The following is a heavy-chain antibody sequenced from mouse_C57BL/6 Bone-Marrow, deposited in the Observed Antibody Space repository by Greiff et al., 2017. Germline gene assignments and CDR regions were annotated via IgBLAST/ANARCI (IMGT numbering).Heavy chain of an antibody. CDR3: ARFLPGFDY. CDR2: IRNKANGYTK. J-gene: IGHJ2*01. CDR1: GFTFTDYY. Sequence: EVKVVESGGGLVQPGGSLSLSCAASGFTFTDYYMSWVRQPPGKALEWLGFIRNKANGYTKEYSESVKGRYTISRDNSQSILYLQMNALRAEDSATYYCARFLPGFDYWGQGTTLTVSS. V-gene: IGHV7-3*01.